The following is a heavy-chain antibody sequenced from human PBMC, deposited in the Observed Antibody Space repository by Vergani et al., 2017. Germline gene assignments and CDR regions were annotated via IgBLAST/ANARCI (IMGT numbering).Heavy chain of an antibody. CDR3: VRRTGSYFQFDY. CDR2: VFHTGVT. D-gene: IGHD1-26*01. V-gene: IGHV4-38-2*01. J-gene: IGHJ4*02. Sequence: QVQLQESGPRLVKPSETLSLTCDVSGYSISDGYYWGWIRQAPGKGLEYIGLVFHTGVTSYNPSLKSRVTISIDMPNSQVSLKVKSLIVADTAVYYCVRRTGSYFQFDYWDQGILVSVSS. CDR1: GYSISDGYY.